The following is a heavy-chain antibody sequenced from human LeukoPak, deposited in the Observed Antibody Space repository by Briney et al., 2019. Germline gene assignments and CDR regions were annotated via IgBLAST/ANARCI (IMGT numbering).Heavy chain of an antibody. CDR2: INPNGGGK. Sequence: ASVKVSCKASGYTFTGYYMHWVRQAPGPRLKWMGWINPNGGGKNYAQKFKGRVTMTRDTSISTAYKELSRLRSDDAAVYYCAIIVATIGPFDYWGQGTLVTVSS. CDR1: GYTFTGYY. CDR3: AIIVATIGPFDY. V-gene: IGHV1-2*02. D-gene: IGHD5-12*01. J-gene: IGHJ4*02.